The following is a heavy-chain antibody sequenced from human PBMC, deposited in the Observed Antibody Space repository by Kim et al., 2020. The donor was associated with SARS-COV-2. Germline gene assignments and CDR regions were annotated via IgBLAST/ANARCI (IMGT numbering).Heavy chain of an antibody. CDR3: ARISTDYYYYYGMDV. Sequence: QKFQGRVTITADKSTSTAYMELSSLRSEDTAVYYCARISTDYYYYYGMDVWGQGTTVTVSS. J-gene: IGHJ6*02. V-gene: IGHV1-69*02.